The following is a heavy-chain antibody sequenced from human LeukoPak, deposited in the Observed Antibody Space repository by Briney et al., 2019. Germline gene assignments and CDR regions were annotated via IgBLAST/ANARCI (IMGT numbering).Heavy chain of an antibody. V-gene: IGHV3-23*01. D-gene: IGHD1-1*01. J-gene: IGHJ4*02. CDR3: AKVVTGTAFDY. CDR1: GFTFSSYA. CDR2: ISGSGGST. Sequence: GGSLRLSCAASGFTFSSYAMRWARQAPGKGLEWVSSISGSGGSTNYADSVKGRFTISRDNSKNTLYLQMNSLRAEDTAVYYCAKVVTGTAFDYWGQGTLVTVSP.